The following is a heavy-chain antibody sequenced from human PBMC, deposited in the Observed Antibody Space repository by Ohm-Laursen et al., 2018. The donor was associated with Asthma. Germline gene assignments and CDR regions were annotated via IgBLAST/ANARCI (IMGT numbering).Heavy chain of an antibody. CDR1: GGSISSGGYY. CDR2: IYYSGST. CDR3: AREWFGELSRAYYFDY. V-gene: IGHV4-31*03. J-gene: IGHJ4*02. D-gene: IGHD3-10*01. Sequence: PSQTLSLTCTVSGGSISSGGYYWSWIRQHPGKGLEWIGYIYYSGSTYYNPSLKSRVTISVDTSKNQFSLKLSSVTAADTAVYYCAREWFGELSRAYYFDYWGQGTLVTVSS.